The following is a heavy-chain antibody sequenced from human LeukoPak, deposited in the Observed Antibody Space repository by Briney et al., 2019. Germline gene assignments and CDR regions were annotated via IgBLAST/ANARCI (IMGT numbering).Heavy chain of an antibody. V-gene: IGHV1-2*02. J-gene: IGHJ4*02. D-gene: IGHD2-2*01. CDR3: ARDVTLRTRSSLIYFGY. CDR1: GYSFIDYY. CDR2: INANDGST. Sequence: ASVKVSCKTSGYSFIDYYIHWMRQAPGQGLEWMGWINANDGSTNYAQNFQDRVTMTRDTSINTADLELSRLKSGDTAIYYCARDVTLRTRSSLIYFGYWGQGSLVTVSS.